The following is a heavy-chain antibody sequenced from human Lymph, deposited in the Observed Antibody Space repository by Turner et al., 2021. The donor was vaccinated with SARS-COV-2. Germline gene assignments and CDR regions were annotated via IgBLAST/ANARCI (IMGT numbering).Heavy chain of an antibody. J-gene: IGHJ4*02. CDR3: ARGFDY. CDR2: IYYSGST. CDR1: GDSISNYY. V-gene: IGHV4-59*01. Sequence: QVQLQESGPGLVKPSETLSLTCTVSGDSISNYYWSWIRQPPGKGLEWIGYIYYSGSTNYHPSLKGRVTISVDTSKNHFSLKLSSVTAADTAVYYCARGFDYWGQGTLVTVSS.